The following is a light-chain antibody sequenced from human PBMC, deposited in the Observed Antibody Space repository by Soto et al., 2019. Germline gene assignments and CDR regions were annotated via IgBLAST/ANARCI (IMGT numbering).Light chain of an antibody. CDR3: QQYNNWPRT. Sequence: DIVLTQSPGTLSLSPGERAPLSCRASQSVSSNLAWYQQKPGQAPRLLIYGASTRATGIPARFSGSGSGTEFTLTISSLQSEDFAVYYCQQYNNWPRTFGQGTKVDI. J-gene: IGKJ1*01. V-gene: IGKV3-15*01. CDR2: GAS. CDR1: QSVSSN.